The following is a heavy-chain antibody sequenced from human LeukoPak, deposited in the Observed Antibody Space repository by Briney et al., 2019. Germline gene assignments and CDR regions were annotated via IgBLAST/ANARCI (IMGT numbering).Heavy chain of an antibody. D-gene: IGHD3-16*01. Sequence: SETLSLTCTVSGDSINTGGYYWSWIRQPPGRGLEWIGHIYHSGGTYSNPSLKSRLSMSLDTSENQFTMRLTSVTAADTAVYYCARVKMILAINFFDYWGQGTLVSVSS. V-gene: IGHV4-31*03. CDR2: IYHSGGT. CDR1: GDSINTGGYY. J-gene: IGHJ4*02. CDR3: ARVKMILAINFFDY.